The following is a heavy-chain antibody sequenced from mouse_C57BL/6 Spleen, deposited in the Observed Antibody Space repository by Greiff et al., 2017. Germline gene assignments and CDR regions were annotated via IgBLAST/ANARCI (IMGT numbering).Heavy chain of an antibody. CDR1: GFTFTDYY. V-gene: IGHV7-3*01. CDR2: ISNKANGYTT. Sequence: EVKLLESGGGLVQPGGSLSLSCAASGFTFTDYYMSWVRQPPGKALEWLGFISNKANGYTTEYSASVKGRFTISRANSQSILYLQMHARRAEDGATYDCARSLNYDYDVDWFAYWGQGTLVTVSA. CDR3: ARSLNYDYDVDWFAY. J-gene: IGHJ3*01. D-gene: IGHD2-4*01.